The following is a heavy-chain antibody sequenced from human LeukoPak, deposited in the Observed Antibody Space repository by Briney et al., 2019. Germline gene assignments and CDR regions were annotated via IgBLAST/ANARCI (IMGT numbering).Heavy chain of an antibody. J-gene: IGHJ4*02. V-gene: IGHV4-39*07. CDR1: GGSISSSSYY. CDR2: INHSGST. CDR3: ARGRYY. Sequence: SETLSLTCTVSGGSISSSSYYWGWIRQPPGKGLEWIGEINHSGSTNYNPSLKSRVTISVDTSKNQFSLKLSSVTAADTAVYYCARGRYYWGQGTLVTVSS.